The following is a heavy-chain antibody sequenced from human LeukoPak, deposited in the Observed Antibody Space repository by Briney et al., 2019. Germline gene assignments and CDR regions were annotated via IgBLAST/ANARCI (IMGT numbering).Heavy chain of an antibody. CDR1: GFTFSSYG. J-gene: IGHJ5*02. V-gene: IGHV3-23*01. Sequence: GGSLRLSCAASGFTFSSYGMSWVRQAPGKGLEWVSGISGSGGGTNYADSVKGRFTIPRDNSKNTLYLQMSSLRAEDTAVYYCAKAGGYGSGSYLTWFDPWGQGTLVTVSS. CDR3: AKAGGYGSGSYLTWFDP. CDR2: ISGSGGGT. D-gene: IGHD3-10*01.